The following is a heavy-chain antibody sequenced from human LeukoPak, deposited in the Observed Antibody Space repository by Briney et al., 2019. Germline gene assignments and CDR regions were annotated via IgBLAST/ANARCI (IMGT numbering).Heavy chain of an antibody. CDR3: ARKTDSSGSGDY. V-gene: IGHV3-21*04. D-gene: IGHD3-22*01. CDR2: ISSSSSYI. J-gene: IGHJ4*02. CDR1: GFTFSSYS. Sequence: GGSLRLSCAASGFTFSSYSMNWVRQAPGKGLEWVSSISSSSSYIYYADSVKGRFTISRDNSKNTLFLQMNGLRADDTAVYYCARKTDSSGSGDYWGQGTLVTVSS.